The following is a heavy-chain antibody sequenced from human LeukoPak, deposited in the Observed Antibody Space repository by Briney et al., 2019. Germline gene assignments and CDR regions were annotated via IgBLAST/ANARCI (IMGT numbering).Heavy chain of an antibody. V-gene: IGHV4-38-2*02. Sequence: SETLSLTCTVSGYSISSGYYWGWIRQPPGKGLEWIGSIYHSGSTYYNPSLKSRVTISVDTSKNQFSLKLSSVTAADTAVYYCASVSPVLRYFDWTPRAYNWFDPWGQGTLVTVSS. CDR1: GYSISSGYY. CDR2: IYHSGST. J-gene: IGHJ5*02. CDR3: ASVSPVLRYFDWTPRAYNWFDP. D-gene: IGHD3-9*01.